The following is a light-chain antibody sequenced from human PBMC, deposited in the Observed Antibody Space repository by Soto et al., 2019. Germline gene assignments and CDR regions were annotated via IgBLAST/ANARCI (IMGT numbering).Light chain of an antibody. CDR2: YVS. V-gene: IGLV2-11*01. Sequence: QSALTQPRSVSGSPGQSVTISCTGTSSDVGAYNVVSWYQQRPGEAPKLIIYYVSQRPSGVPVRFSASKSGNTASLTISGLQADDEADDYCCSRGAAFNWVFGGGTKLTVL. CDR1: SSDVGAYNV. J-gene: IGLJ3*02. CDR3: CSRGAAFNWV.